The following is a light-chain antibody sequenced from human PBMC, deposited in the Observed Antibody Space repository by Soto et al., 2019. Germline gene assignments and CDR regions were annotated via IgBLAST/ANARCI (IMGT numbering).Light chain of an antibody. Sequence: DTQMTQSPSSVSASVGDRVTISCRASQAISDYLAWFQQKPLKAAKSLIYRASTLQGGVPSRFSGSGSGTDFTLTISSLQPEDFATYYCLQFHTWPRTFGGGTKVEIK. CDR1: QAISDY. CDR3: LQFHTWPRT. J-gene: IGKJ4*01. V-gene: IGKV1-16*01. CDR2: RAS.